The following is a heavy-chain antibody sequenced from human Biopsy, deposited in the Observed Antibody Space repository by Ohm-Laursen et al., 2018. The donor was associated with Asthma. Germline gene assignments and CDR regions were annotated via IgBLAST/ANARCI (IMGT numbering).Heavy chain of an antibody. D-gene: IGHD3-3*01. V-gene: IGHV4-34*01. Sequence: TLTLTCAVYGGSLRGYLWTWIRQPPGKGLEWIGESTQGGGTTFNPSLKIRVTISIDSSKSQLSLKVRSVTAADTAVYYCARGPEWNGLDVWGQGTTVTVSS. CDR1: GGSLRGYL. CDR2: STQGGGT. CDR3: ARGPEWNGLDV. J-gene: IGHJ6*02.